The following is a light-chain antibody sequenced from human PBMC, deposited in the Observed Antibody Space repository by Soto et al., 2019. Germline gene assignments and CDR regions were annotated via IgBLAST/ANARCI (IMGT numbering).Light chain of an antibody. J-gene: IGLJ2*01. CDR3: QVWESSSDQVV. Sequence: QSALTQPPSASGSPGQSVTISCTGTSSDVGGYNYVSWYQQHPGKAPKLMIYEVSKRPSGVPDRFSGSKSGNTASLTVSGLQAEDEADYYCQVWESSSDQVVFAGGTKLTVL. V-gene: IGLV2-8*01. CDR1: SSDVGGYNY. CDR2: EVS.